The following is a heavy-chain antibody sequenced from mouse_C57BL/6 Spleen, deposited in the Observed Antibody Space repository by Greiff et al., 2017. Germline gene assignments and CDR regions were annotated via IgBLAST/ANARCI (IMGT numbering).Heavy chain of an antibody. CDR1: GFTFSDTW. J-gene: IGHJ3*01. CDR3: SYGYPAWFAY. D-gene: IGHD2-2*01. Sequence: EVQRVESGGGLVQPGGSMKLSCAASGFTFSDTWMDWVRQSPEKGLEWVAEIRNKANNHATYYAESVKGRFTISRDDSKSSVYLQMNSLRADDTGIYYCSYGYPAWFAYWGQGTLVTVSA. V-gene: IGHV6-6*01. CDR2: IRNKANNHAT.